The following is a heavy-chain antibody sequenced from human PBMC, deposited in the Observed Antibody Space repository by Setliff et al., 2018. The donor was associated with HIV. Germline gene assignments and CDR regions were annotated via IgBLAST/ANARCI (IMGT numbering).Heavy chain of an antibody. Sequence: PSETLSLTCSVSGGSISTSHWSWIRQPPGKGLEWIEYIYKSGSTNYNASLKSRVTISADTSKNQFSLKLRSVTAADTAVYYCGRLSDTAMASFDSWGQGTLVTVPQ. J-gene: IGHJ4*02. CDR2: IYKSGST. CDR1: GGSISTSH. D-gene: IGHD5-18*01. CDR3: GRLSDTAMASFDS. V-gene: IGHV4-59*08.